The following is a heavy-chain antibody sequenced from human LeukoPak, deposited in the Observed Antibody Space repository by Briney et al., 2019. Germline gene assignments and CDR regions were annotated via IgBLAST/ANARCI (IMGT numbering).Heavy chain of an antibody. D-gene: IGHD5-12*01. CDR2: IYYSGST. Sequence: SETLSLTCTVSGGSVSSGSYYWSWIRQPPGKGLEWIGYIYYSGSTNYNPSLKSRVTISVDTSKNQFSLKLSSVTAADTAVYYCARGHSGYGYRDTSFDYWGQGTLVTVSS. CDR1: GGSVSSGSYY. J-gene: IGHJ4*02. V-gene: IGHV4-61*01. CDR3: ARGHSGYGYRDTSFDY.